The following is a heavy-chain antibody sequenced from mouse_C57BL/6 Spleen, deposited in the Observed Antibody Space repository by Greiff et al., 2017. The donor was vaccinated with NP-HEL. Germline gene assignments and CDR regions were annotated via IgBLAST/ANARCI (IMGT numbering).Heavy chain of an antibody. Sequence: VKLMESGPGLVQPSQSLSITCTVSGFSLTSYGVHWVRQSPGKGLEWLGVIWSGGSTDYNAAFISRLSISKDNSKSQVFFKMNSLQADDTAIYYCARRKDDYDGAWFAYWGQGTLVTVSA. V-gene: IGHV2-2*01. CDR2: IWSGGST. D-gene: IGHD2-4*01. CDR3: ARRKDDYDGAWFAY. J-gene: IGHJ3*01. CDR1: GFSLTSYG.